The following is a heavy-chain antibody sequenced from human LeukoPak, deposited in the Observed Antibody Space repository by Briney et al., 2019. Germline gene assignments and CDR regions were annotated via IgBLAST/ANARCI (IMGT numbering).Heavy chain of an antibody. Sequence: ASVKVSCKVSGYTLTELSMHWVRQAPGKGLEWMGGFDPEDGETIYAQKFQGRVTMTEDTSTDTVYMELSSLRSEDTAVYYCARDAPSIVVVAATGWFDPWGQGILVTVSS. V-gene: IGHV1-24*01. CDR3: ARDAPSIVVVAATGWFDP. CDR1: GYTLTELS. D-gene: IGHD2-2*01. CDR2: FDPEDGET. J-gene: IGHJ5*02.